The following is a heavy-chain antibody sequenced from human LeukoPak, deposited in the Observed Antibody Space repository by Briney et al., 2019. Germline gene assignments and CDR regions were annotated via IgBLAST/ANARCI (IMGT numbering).Heavy chain of an antibody. CDR2: IIPIFGTA. J-gene: IGHJ5*02. CDR1: GGTFSSYA. D-gene: IGHD3-22*01. Sequence: SVKVSCKASGGTFSSYAISWVRQAPGQGLEWMGGIIPIFGTANYAQKFQGRVTITADESTSTAFMELSSLRPEDTAVYYCARFRGFGSGYYYWWFDPWGQGTLVTVSS. V-gene: IGHV1-69*01. CDR3: ARFRGFGSGYYYWWFDP.